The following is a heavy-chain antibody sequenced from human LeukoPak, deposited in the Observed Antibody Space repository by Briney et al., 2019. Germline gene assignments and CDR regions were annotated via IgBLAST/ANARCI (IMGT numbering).Heavy chain of an antibody. J-gene: IGHJ4*02. CDR3: AKAGPYSSSSPLDY. CDR1: GFTFDDYT. V-gene: IGHV3-43*01. CDR2: ISWDGGST. D-gene: IGHD6-6*01. Sequence: PGESLRLSCAASGFTFDDYTMHWVRQAPGKGLEWVSLISWDGGSTYYADSVKGRFTISRDNSKNSLYLQMNSLRTEDTALYYCAKAGPYSSSSPLDYWGQGTLVTVSS.